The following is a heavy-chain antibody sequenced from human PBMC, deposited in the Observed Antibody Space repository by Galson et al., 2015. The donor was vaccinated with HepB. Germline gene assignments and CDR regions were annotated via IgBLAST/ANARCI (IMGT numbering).Heavy chain of an antibody. CDR3: AKVVATADSGAYYFDS. V-gene: IGHV1-69*04. D-gene: IGHD5-18*01. J-gene: IGHJ4*02. CDR1: GGPFSSYP. Sequence: SVKVSCKASGGPFSSYPIGWVRQAPGQGLEWIGRMVPILGISNYALKFQGRVTITADTATTTVYMELSSLTSDDTAVYYCAKVVATADSGAYYFDSWGQGTLIIVSP. CDR2: MVPILGIS.